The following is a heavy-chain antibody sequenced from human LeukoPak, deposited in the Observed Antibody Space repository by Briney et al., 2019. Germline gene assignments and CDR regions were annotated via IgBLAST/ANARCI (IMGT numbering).Heavy chain of an antibody. CDR1: GGSISSGDYY. V-gene: IGHV4-61*02. Sequence: PSQTLSLTCTVSGGSISSGDYYWSWIRQPAGKGLEWIGRIYTSGSTNYNPSLKSRVTISVDTSKNQFSLKVNSVTAADTAVYYCARDPPYSSSLYSYMDVWGKGTTVTVSS. CDR3: ARDPPYSSSLYSYMDV. D-gene: IGHD6-13*01. J-gene: IGHJ6*03. CDR2: IYTSGST.